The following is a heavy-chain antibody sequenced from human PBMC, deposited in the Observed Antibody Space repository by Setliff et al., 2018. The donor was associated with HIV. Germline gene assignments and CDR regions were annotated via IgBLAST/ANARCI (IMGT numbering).Heavy chain of an antibody. Sequence: GESLKISCKGSGYSFTSYWIGWVRQMPGKGLEWMGIIYPGDSDTRYSPSFQGQVTISADKSISTAYLQWSSLEASDTAMYYCARQGCSSTSCYKDYYYHYGMDVWGQGTTVTVSS. J-gene: IGHJ6*02. V-gene: IGHV5-51*01. D-gene: IGHD2-2*02. CDR3: ARQGCSSTSCYKDYYYHYGMDV. CDR1: GYSFTSYW. CDR2: IYPGDSDT.